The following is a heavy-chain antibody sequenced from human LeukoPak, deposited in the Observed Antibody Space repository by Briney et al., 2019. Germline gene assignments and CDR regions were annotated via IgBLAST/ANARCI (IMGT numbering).Heavy chain of an antibody. Sequence: ASVKVSCKASGYTFTSYYMHWVRQAPGQGLEWMGIINPSGGSTSYAQKFQGRVTMTRDTSTSTVYMELSSLRSEDTAVYYCARDGIAVAGTDAFDIWGQGTMVTVSS. CDR2: INPSGGST. CDR1: GYTFTSYY. CDR3: ARDGIAVAGTDAFDI. D-gene: IGHD6-19*01. J-gene: IGHJ3*02. V-gene: IGHV1-46*01.